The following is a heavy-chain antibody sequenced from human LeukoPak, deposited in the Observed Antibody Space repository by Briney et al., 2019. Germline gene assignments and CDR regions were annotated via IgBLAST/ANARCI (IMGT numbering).Heavy chain of an antibody. CDR1: GGSISSSSYY. J-gene: IGHJ5*02. CDR3: ARERSAAAGILNWFDP. Sequence: SETLSLTRTVSGGSISSSSYYWGWIRQPPGKGLEWIGSIYYSGSTYYNPSLKSRVTISVDTSKNQFSLKLSSVTAADTAVYYCARERSAAAGILNWFDPWGQGTLVTVSS. V-gene: IGHV4-39*02. CDR2: IYYSGST. D-gene: IGHD6-13*01.